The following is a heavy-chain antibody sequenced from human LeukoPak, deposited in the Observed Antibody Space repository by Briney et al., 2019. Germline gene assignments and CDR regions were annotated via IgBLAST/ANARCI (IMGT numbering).Heavy chain of an antibody. Sequence: PSETLSLTCTVSGGSISSYYWSWIRQPPGKGLEWIGYIYYSGSTNYNPSLKSRVTISVDTSKNQFSLKLSSVTAADTAVYYCARYSGYEIMYYFDYWGQGTLVTVSS. CDR1: GGSISSYY. D-gene: IGHD5-12*01. CDR2: IYYSGST. CDR3: ARYSGYEIMYYFDY. J-gene: IGHJ4*02. V-gene: IGHV4-59*01.